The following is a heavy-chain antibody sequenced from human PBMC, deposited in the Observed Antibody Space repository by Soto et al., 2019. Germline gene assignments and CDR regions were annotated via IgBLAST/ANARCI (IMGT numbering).Heavy chain of an antibody. V-gene: IGHV1-46*01. CDR1: GYTFSAYY. CDR3: MIGGCADSPIDY. J-gene: IGHJ4*02. D-gene: IGHD3-22*01. CDR2: INPSTEIT. Sequence: QVQLVQSGAEVKKVGASVKVSCKTSGYTFSAYYVHWARLAPGRGFQWLGLINPSTEITAFSQFFQGRVTMTRDTSTNSVHMELNSLTSDDTAVYYCMIGGCADSPIDYWGQGTQVTVSS.